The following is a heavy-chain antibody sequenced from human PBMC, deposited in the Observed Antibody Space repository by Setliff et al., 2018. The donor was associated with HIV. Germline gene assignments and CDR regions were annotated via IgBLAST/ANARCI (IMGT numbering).Heavy chain of an antibody. J-gene: IGHJ4*02. CDR2: IYYSGRT. D-gene: IGHD2-15*01. CDR1: GDSITRGGYY. V-gene: IGHV4-31*11. Sequence: NPSETLSLTCAVSGDSITRGGYYWSWIRQFAGKGLEWIADIYYSGRTNYNPSLKSRLTVSIGTSKNHLSLKLTSMTAADTAMYFCARGKDPGLYFDNWRQVMLVTVSS. CDR3: ARGKDPGLYFDN.